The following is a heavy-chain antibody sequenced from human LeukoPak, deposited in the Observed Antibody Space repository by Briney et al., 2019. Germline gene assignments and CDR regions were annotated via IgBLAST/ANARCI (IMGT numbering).Heavy chain of an antibody. CDR2: IYTSGST. D-gene: IGHD4-17*01. CDR1: GGSISSYY. V-gene: IGHV4-4*07. CDR3: AGDDYGDYVVEY. Sequence: SETLSLTCTVSGGSISSYYWSWIRHPAGQGLEWIGRIYTSGSTNYNHSLKSRVTKSVDTSKNQFSLKLSSVTAADTAVYYCAGDDYGDYVVEYWGQGTLVTVSS. J-gene: IGHJ4*02.